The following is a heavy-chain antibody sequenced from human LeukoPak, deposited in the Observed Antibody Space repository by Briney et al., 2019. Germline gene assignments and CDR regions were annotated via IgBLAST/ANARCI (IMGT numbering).Heavy chain of an antibody. CDR3: ARGSSGYSYGFDY. J-gene: IGHJ4*02. V-gene: IGHV5-51*01. Sequence: GESLKISCEGSGYRFISYWIGWVRQMPGKGLEWMGIIYPGDSDTRYSPSFQGQVTISADKSIRNAYLQWSSLKASDTAMYYCARGSSGYSYGFDYWGQGTLVTVSS. CDR1: GYRFISYW. D-gene: IGHD5-18*01. CDR2: IYPGDSDT.